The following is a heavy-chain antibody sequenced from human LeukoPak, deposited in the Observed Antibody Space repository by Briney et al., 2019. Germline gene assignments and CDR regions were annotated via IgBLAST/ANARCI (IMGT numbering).Heavy chain of an antibody. J-gene: IGHJ4*02. V-gene: IGHV4-34*01. Sequence: SETLSLTCAVYGGSFSDYYWSWIRQPPGKGLEWIGEINHSGSTNYNPSLKSRVTISVDTSKNQFSLKLSSVTAADTAVYYCARLSMVRGVRYWGQGTLVTVSS. CDR1: GGSFSDYY. D-gene: IGHD3-10*01. CDR3: ARLSMVRGVRY. CDR2: INHSGST.